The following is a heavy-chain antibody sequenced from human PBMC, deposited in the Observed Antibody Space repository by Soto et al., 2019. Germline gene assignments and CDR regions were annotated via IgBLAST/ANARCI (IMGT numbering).Heavy chain of an antibody. Sequence: QVQLVQSGAEVKKPGASVKVSCKASGYTFTSYGISWVRQAPGQGLEWLGWISAYNGNTNYAQKLQGRVTMNTDTSTSTAYMELRSLRSDDTAVYYCARPHYYGGSPTAFDIWGQGTMVTVSS. CDR3: ARPHYYGGSPTAFDI. D-gene: IGHD1-26*01. J-gene: IGHJ3*02. V-gene: IGHV1-18*01. CDR1: GYTFTSYG. CDR2: ISAYNGNT.